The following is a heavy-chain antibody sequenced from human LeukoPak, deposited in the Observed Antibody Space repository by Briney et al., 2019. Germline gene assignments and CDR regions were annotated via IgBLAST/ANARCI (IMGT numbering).Heavy chain of an antibody. V-gene: IGHV4-30-2*01. J-gene: IGHJ2*01. CDR2: IYDSGST. CDR1: GRSISSGGYS. CDR3: ASMATGYWSSTSCGDWYFDL. Sequence: TSSETLSLTCALSGRSISSGGYSWSWTRPPPGKGLGWIGYIYDSGSTYLNPSRHRRVTLSVDRSKNQFSLKLSSVAAADTAVYYCASMATGYWSSTSCGDWYFDLWGRGTLVTVSS. D-gene: IGHD2-2*03.